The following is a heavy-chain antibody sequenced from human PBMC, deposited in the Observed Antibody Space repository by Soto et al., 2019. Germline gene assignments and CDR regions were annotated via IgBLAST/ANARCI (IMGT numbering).Heavy chain of an antibody. CDR1: GYTFTSYD. D-gene: IGHD2-15*01. J-gene: IGHJ3*02. CDR3: ARGRIGRGYCSGGSCYSVAFDI. Sequence: QVQLVQSGAEVRKPGASVKVSCKASGYTFTSYDINWVRQATGQGLEWMGWMNPNSGNTGYAQKFQGRVTMTRNTSISTAYMELSILRSEDTAVYYCARGRIGRGYCSGGSCYSVAFDIWGQGTMVTVSS. CDR2: MNPNSGNT. V-gene: IGHV1-8*01.